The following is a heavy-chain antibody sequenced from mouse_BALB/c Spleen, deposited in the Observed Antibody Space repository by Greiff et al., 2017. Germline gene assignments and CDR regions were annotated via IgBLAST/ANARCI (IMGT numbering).Heavy chain of an antibody. CDR3: ARYYGSSPFAY. Sequence: VKLQESGAELVRPGSSVKISCKASGYAFSSYWMNWVKQRPGQGLEWIGQIYPGDGDTNYNGKFKGKATLTADKSSSTAYMQLSSLTSEDSAVYFCARYYGSSPFAYWGQGTLVTVSA. J-gene: IGHJ3*01. V-gene: IGHV1-80*01. CDR1: GYAFSSYW. D-gene: IGHD1-1*01. CDR2: IYPGDGDT.